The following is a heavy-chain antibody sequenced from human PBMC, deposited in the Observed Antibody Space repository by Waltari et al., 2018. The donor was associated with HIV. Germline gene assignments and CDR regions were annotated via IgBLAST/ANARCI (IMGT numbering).Heavy chain of an antibody. J-gene: IGHJ4*02. CDR1: GFTFDDYA. V-gene: IGHV3-9*01. CDR3: AKGSGGDWNYFGDFDY. D-gene: IGHD1-7*01. CDR2: ISWNRDYT. Sequence: EVQLVESGGGLVQPGRSLRLSCAASGFTFDDYALHWVRQAPGKGLDVVSGISWNRDYTGYADSVKGRFTISRDNAKNSLYLQMNSLRAEDTALYYCAKGSGGDWNYFGDFDYWGQGTLVTVSS.